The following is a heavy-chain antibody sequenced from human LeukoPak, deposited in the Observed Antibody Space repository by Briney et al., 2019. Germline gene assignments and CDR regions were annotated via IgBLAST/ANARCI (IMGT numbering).Heavy chain of an antibody. Sequence: GGSLKLSCAASGFTFSGSAMHWVRQASGKELEWVGRIRSKANSYATAYAASVKGRFTISRDDSKNTAYLQMNSLKTEDTAVYYCTRRPNYGEWGQGTLVTVSS. CDR2: IRSKANSYAT. V-gene: IGHV3-73*01. CDR1: GFTFSGSA. J-gene: IGHJ4*02. D-gene: IGHD4-17*01. CDR3: TRRPNYGE.